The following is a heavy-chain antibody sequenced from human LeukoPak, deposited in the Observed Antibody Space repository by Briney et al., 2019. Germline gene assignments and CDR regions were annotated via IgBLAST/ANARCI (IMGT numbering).Heavy chain of an antibody. D-gene: IGHD3-22*01. CDR2: ISSSGGNT. CDR1: GFTFTTYG. J-gene: IGHJ4*02. Sequence: GGSLRLSCAASGFTFTTYGMSWVRQAPGKGGEWVSGISSSGGNTYYADSVKGRFTISRDNSKSTLYLQMNSLRVEDTAVYYCAKGSASSGYPRDYWGQGTLVTVSS. V-gene: IGHV3-23*01. CDR3: AKGSASSGYPRDY.